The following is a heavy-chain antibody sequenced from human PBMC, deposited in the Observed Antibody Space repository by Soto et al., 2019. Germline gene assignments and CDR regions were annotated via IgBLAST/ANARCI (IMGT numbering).Heavy chain of an antibody. CDR3: ARRAHYYYYGMDV. V-gene: IGHV4-59*01. J-gene: IGHJ6*02. Sequence: LSLTCTVSGGSISSYYWSWIRQPPGKGLEWIGYIYYSGSTNYNPSLKSRVTISVDTSKNQFSLKLSSVTAADTAVYYCARRAHYYYYGMDVWGQGTTVTVSS. CDR2: IYYSGST. CDR1: GGSISSYY.